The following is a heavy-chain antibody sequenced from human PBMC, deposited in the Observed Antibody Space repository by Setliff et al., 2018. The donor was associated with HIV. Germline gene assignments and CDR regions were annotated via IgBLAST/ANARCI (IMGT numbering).Heavy chain of an antibody. CDR1: GGSISNGDYY. D-gene: IGHD5-12*01. V-gene: IGHV4-30-4*08. J-gene: IGHJ4*02. CDR3: ARTKADGYHGVFDS. CDR2: IYYSGST. Sequence: SETLSLTCTVFGGSISNGDYYWSWIRQPPGKCLEWIGHIYYSGSTYYNPSLKSRVTISVDTSKNRFSLRLTSVTAADTAVYYSARTKADGYHGVFDSWGQGTLVTVSS.